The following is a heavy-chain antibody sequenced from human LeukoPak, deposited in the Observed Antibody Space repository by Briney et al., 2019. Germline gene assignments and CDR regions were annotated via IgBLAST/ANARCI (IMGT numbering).Heavy chain of an antibody. D-gene: IGHD2-15*01. CDR3: ARRGSGRHFDF. CDR2: ISGGSSTI. CDR1: GFTFSDYY. Sequence: GGSLRLSCAASGFTFSDYYMSWIRQAPRKGLEWVSYISGGSSTIYYADSLKGRFTVSRDNAKNSLYLLMNSLRAEDTAVYYCARRGSGRHFDFWGQGTLVTVSS. J-gene: IGHJ4*02. V-gene: IGHV3-11*01.